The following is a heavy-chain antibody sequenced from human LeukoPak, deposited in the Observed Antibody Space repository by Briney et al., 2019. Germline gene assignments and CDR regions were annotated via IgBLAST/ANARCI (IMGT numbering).Heavy chain of an antibody. D-gene: IGHD3-3*02. V-gene: IGHV3-48*03. CDR3: ARGGSQAFY. Sequence: GGSLRLSCAASGFTFSSYDMNWVRQAPGKGLEWVSYIGSSGTTIFYADSVRGRFTISRDNAKNSLYLQMNSLRAEDTALYYCARGGSQAFYWGQGTLVTISS. CDR2: IGSSGTTI. J-gene: IGHJ4*02. CDR1: GFTFSSYD.